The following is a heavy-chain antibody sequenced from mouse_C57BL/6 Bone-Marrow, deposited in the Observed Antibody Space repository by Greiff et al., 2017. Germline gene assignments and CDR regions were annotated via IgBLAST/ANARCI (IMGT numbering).Heavy chain of an antibody. J-gene: IGHJ1*03. CDR3: ARDDYDDWYFDV. V-gene: IGHV1-82*01. CDR1: GYAFSSSW. CDR2: IYPGDGDT. Sequence: QVHVKQSGPELVKPGASVKISCKASGYAFSSSWMNWVKQRPGKGLEWIGRIYPGDGDTNYNGKFKGKATLTADKSSSTAYMQLSSLTSEDSAVYFCARDDYDDWYFDVWGTGTTVTVSS. D-gene: IGHD2-4*01.